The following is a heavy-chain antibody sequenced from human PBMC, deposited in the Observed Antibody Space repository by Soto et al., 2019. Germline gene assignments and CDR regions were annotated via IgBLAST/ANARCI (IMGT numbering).Heavy chain of an antibody. D-gene: IGHD3-22*01. Sequence: WASVKVSCKTSGYTFSAYYMHWVRQAPGQGLEWMGWINPKSGGTLYAQKFQGRVTMTRDTSISTAYMELSRLRSDDTAVYYCARGGTFAYDTSGYSVDWGQGTLVTV. CDR2: INPKSGGT. J-gene: IGHJ4*02. CDR3: ARGGTFAYDTSGYSVD. CDR1: GYTFSAYY. V-gene: IGHV1-2*02.